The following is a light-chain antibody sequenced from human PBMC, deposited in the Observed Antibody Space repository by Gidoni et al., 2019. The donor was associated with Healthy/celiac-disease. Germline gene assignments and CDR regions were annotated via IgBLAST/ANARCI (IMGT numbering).Light chain of an antibody. CDR2: AAS. J-gene: IGKJ1*01. CDR3: QKYNSAPRRT. Sequence: DIQMTQSPSSLSASLGDRVTITCRASQGISNYLAWYQQKPGKVPKLLIYAASTLQSGVPSRFSGSGSGTDFTLTISSLQPEDVATYYCQKYNSAPRRTFGQGTKVEIK. CDR1: QGISNY. V-gene: IGKV1-27*01.